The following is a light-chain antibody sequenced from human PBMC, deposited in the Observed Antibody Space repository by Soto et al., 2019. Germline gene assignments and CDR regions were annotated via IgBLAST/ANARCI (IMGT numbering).Light chain of an antibody. V-gene: IGKV1-39*01. Sequence: DVQMTQSPSSLSASIGDRVTLTCRASQNIAEFLNWYQVKSDKGPKLLIYGTSTFQSGVPSRFSGGGSGTEFTLTISNLHPEEFAVYYCQQFYRPVLSFGGGTRVELK. CDR1: QNIAEF. J-gene: IGKJ4*01. CDR2: GTS. CDR3: QQFYRPVLS.